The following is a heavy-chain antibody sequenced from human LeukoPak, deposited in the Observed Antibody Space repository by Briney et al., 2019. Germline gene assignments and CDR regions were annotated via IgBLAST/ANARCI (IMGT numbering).Heavy chain of an antibody. CDR3: ASFYAPDRGIESQNLVTVY. V-gene: IGHV1-2*02. Sequence: ASVEVSCKASGYTFTAYYIHWVRQAPGQGLEWMGWLNPNSGGTEYAQKFQGRVTMTRDTSISTAYMELRRLRSDDTAVYYCASFYAPDRGIESQNLVTVYWGQGTLVSVSS. D-gene: IGHD2/OR15-2a*01. CDR2: LNPNSGGT. CDR1: GYTFTAYY. J-gene: IGHJ4*02.